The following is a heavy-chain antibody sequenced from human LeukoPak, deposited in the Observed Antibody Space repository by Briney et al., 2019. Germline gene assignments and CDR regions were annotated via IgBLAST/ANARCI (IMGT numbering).Heavy chain of an antibody. CDR1: GGTLSSYA. D-gene: IGHD5-18*01. J-gene: IGHJ4*02. CDR3: ARGRAAMEFDY. Sequence: ASVKVSCKASGGTLSSYAISWVRQAPGQGLEWMGGIIPIFGTANYAQKFQGRVTITADESTSTAYMELSSLRSEDTAVYYCARGRAAMEFDYWGQGTLVTVSS. V-gene: IGHV1-69*13. CDR2: IIPIFGTA.